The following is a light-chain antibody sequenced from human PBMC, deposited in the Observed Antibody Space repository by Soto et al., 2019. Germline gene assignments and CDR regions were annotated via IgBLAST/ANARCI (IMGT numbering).Light chain of an antibody. Sequence: QSALTQPASVSGSPGQSVTISCTGTSSDVGNYNHVPWYQQHPGKAPKLMIYEATQRPSGVSNRFSASKSGNTASLTISGLQAEDESDYYCCSYAGSQTWVFGGGTKLTVL. V-gene: IGLV2-23*01. J-gene: IGLJ3*02. CDR3: CSYAGSQTWV. CDR1: SSDVGNYNH. CDR2: EAT.